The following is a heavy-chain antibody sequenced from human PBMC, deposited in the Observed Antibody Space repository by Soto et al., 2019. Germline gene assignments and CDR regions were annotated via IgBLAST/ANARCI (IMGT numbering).Heavy chain of an antibody. CDR3: ARAISVSGSYYGFYYYGMDV. CDR2: IKNDGSST. CDR1: GFTFSSYW. Sequence: GGSLRLSRSTPGFTFSSYWISRVPPAPGKGLEWVCGIKNDGSSTSYADSVKGRFTISRDNAKNTLYLQMNSLRAEDTAVYYCARAISVSGSYYGFYYYGMDVWGQGTTVTVSS. V-gene: IGHV3-74*01. D-gene: IGHD1-26*01. J-gene: IGHJ6*02.